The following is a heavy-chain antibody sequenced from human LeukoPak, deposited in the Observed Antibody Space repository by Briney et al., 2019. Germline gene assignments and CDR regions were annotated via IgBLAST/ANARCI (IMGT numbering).Heavy chain of an antibody. Sequence: GGSLRLSCAASGFTFSSYAMIWVRQAPGKGLEWISVIYSGGSTYYADSVKGRFTISRDNSKNTLYLQMNSLRAEDTAVYYCARTNPEYSYGQAYYGMDVWGQGTTVTVSS. V-gene: IGHV3-53*01. J-gene: IGHJ6*02. CDR1: GFTFSSYA. D-gene: IGHD5-18*01. CDR2: IYSGGST. CDR3: ARTNPEYSYGQAYYGMDV.